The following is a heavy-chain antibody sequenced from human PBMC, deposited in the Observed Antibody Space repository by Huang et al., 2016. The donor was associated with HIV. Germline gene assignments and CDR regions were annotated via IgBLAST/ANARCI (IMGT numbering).Heavy chain of an antibody. V-gene: IGHV3-30*03. CDR3: LPAGHVSHYYYMDV. CDR1: GFSFTSYD. Sequence: QGQLVESGGGVVQPGRSLRLSCAASGFSFTSYDMQWVRQVPGKGVGWVSFVSNDGNEKYYADSVKGRFTISRDNFKNTLYLQMNSLRTGDTAVYFCLPAGHVSHYYYMDVWGKGTTVIVSS. CDR2: VSNDGNEK. J-gene: IGHJ6*03.